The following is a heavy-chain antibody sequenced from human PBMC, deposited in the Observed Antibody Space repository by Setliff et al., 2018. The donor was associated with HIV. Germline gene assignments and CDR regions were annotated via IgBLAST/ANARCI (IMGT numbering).Heavy chain of an antibody. Sequence: VSCKASGGTFRSHEISWVRQAPGQGLEWMGGIVPIFGTANYAQKFQGRVTITADESTSTAYMELSSLRSEDTAVYYCASYCSGGSCHSAEYFQHWGQGTLVTVSS. J-gene: IGHJ1*01. V-gene: IGHV1-69*01. D-gene: IGHD2-15*01. CDR2: IVPIFGTA. CDR1: GGTFRSHE. CDR3: ASYCSGGSCHSAEYFQH.